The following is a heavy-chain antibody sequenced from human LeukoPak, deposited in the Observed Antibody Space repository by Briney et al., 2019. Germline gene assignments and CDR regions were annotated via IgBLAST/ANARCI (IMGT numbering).Heavy chain of an antibody. J-gene: IGHJ3*02. D-gene: IGHD3-10*01. V-gene: IGHV1-2*02. CDR3: ARVSGSSEAAFDI. Sequence: ASVKVSCKASGGTFSSYAISWVRQAPGQGLEWMGWINPNSGGTNYAQKFQGRVTMTRDTSISTAYMELSRLRSDDTAVYYCARVSGSSEAAFDIWGQGTMVTVSS. CDR2: INPNSGGT. CDR1: GGTFSSYA.